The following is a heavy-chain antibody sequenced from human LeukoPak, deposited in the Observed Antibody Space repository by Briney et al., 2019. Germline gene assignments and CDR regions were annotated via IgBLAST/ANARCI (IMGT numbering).Heavy chain of an antibody. Sequence: GGSLRLSCAASGFTFSSYGMHWVRQAPGKGLEWVAVISYDGSNKYYADSVKGRFTISRDNSKNTLYLQMNSLRAEDTAVYYCAKRASTITWGQGTLVTVSS. CDR1: GFTFSSYG. J-gene: IGHJ5*02. D-gene: IGHD2-2*01. V-gene: IGHV3-30*18. CDR2: ISYDGSNK. CDR3: AKRASTIT.